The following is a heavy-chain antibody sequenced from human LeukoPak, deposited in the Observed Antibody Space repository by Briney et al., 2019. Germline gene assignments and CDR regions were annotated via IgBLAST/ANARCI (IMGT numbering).Heavy chain of an antibody. V-gene: IGHV3-15*01. J-gene: IGHJ4*02. D-gene: IGHD3-22*01. CDR3: TTGAYDSSGYYYLDY. Sequence: GSLRLSCAASGFTFSNAWMSWVRQAPGKGLEWVGRIKSKTDGGTTDYAAPVKGRFTISRDDSKNTLYLQMNSLKTEDTAVYYCTTGAYDSSGYYYLDYWGQGTLVTVSP. CDR1: GFTFSNAW. CDR2: IKSKTDGGTT.